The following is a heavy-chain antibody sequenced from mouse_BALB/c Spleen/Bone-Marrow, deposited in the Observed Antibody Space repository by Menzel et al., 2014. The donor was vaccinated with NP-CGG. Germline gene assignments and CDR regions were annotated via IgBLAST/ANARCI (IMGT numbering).Heavy chain of an antibody. V-gene: IGHV2-6-1*01. CDR1: GFSLTSYG. J-gene: IGHJ3*01. D-gene: IGHD2-3*01. CDR2: IWSDGST. CDR3: ARHDNDGYYLAY. Sequence: VKLVESGPGLVAPSQSLSITCTISGFSLTSYGVHWARQPPGKGLEWLVVIWSDGSTTYNSALKSRLSISKDNSKSQVFLKMNSLQTDNTAMYYCARHDNDGYYLAYWGQGTLVTVSA.